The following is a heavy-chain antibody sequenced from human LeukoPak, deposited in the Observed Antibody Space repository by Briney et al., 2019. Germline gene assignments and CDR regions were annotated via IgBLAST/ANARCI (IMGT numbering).Heavy chain of an antibody. Sequence: SVKVSCKASGGTFSSYAISWVRQAPGQGLEWMGRIIPILGIANYAQKFQGRVTITADKSTSTAYMELSSLRSEDTAVYYCARVTRGYSYGLGYWGQGTLVTVSS. CDR2: IIPILGIA. D-gene: IGHD5-18*01. J-gene: IGHJ4*02. CDR3: ARVTRGYSYGLGY. CDR1: GGTFSSYA. V-gene: IGHV1-69*04.